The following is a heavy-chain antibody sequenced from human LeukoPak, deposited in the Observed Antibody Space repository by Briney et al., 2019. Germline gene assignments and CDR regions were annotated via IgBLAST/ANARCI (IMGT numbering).Heavy chain of an antibody. CDR2: INPNSGGT. V-gene: IGHV1-2*02. D-gene: IGHD2-2*01. Sequence: ASVKVSCKAPGYTFTGYYMHWVRQAPGQGLEWMGWINPNSGGTNYAQKFQGRVTMTRDTSISTAYMELSRLRSDDTAVYYCARSRYCSSTSCYYFDYWGQGTLVTVSS. J-gene: IGHJ4*02. CDR3: ARSRYCSSTSCYYFDY. CDR1: GYTFTGYY.